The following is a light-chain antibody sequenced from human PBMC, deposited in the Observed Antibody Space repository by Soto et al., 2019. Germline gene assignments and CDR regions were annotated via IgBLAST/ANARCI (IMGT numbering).Light chain of an antibody. CDR3: VAWDDNLDAHV. CDR1: SSNMGTNT. CDR2: VND. Sequence: QSVLTQPLSASGTPGQRVTISGFGGSSNMGTNTVGWYQQLPGAAPKVLIYVNDKRPSGVPDRFSGSNSGTSASLTISGLQSEDQADYYCVAWDDNLDAHVFGTGTKLTVL. J-gene: IGLJ1*01. V-gene: IGLV1-44*01.